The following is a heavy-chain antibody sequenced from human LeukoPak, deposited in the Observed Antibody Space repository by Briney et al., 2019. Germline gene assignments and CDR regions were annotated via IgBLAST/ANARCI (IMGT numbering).Heavy chain of an antibody. V-gene: IGHV4-39*01. J-gene: IGHJ5*02. Sequence: SSETLSLTCTVSDGSISSSNYYWAWIPQPPGKGLEWIANIFYTGNTYYNPSLKSRVTIAIDTSQNQFSLSLTSVTATDTAVYYCARLNKPGWFDPWGQGTMVTVSS. CDR3: ARLNKPGWFDP. CDR1: DGSISSSNYY. CDR2: IFYTGNT. D-gene: IGHD1-14*01.